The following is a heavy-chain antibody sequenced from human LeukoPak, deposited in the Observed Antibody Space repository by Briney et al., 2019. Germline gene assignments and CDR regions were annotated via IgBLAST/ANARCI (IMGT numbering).Heavy chain of an antibody. V-gene: IGHV1-24*01. D-gene: IGHD2-21*02. CDR1: GYTLTELS. Sequence: ASVKVSCKVSGYTLTELSMHWVRQAPGKGLEWMGGFDPEDGETIYAQKFQGRVTMTEDTSTDTAYMELSSLRSEDTAVYYCARDYAYCGGDCYPPFDYWGQGTLVTVSS. CDR3: ARDYAYCGGDCYPPFDY. CDR2: FDPEDGET. J-gene: IGHJ4*02.